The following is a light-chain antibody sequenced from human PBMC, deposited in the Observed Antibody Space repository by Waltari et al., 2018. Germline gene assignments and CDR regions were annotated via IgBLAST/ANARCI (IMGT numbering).Light chain of an antibody. CDR1: DTDVGRFKL. CDR2: EIN. V-gene: IGLV2-23*02. J-gene: IGLJ1*01. CDR3: CSYAGSDTFHYV. Sequence: HSALTQPASVSGSPGQSITISCTGSDTDVGRFKLVSRYQHHPGKAPKLIIYEINKRPSGVSNRFSGSKSGNTASLTISGLQIEDEADYHCCSYAGSDTFHYVFGSGTQVTVL.